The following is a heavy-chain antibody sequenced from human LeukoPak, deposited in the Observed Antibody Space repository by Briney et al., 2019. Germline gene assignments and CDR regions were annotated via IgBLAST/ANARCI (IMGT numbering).Heavy chain of an antibody. V-gene: IGHV3-48*03. D-gene: IGHD6-13*01. CDR1: GFTFSSYE. CDR3: ARSDSSSWYAGLDY. Sequence: GGSLRLSCAASGFTFSSYEMNWVRQAPGKGLEWVSYISSSGSTIYYADSVKGRFTISRDNAKNSLYLQMNSLRAEDTAVYYCARSDSSSWYAGLDYWGQGTLVTVSS. J-gene: IGHJ4*02. CDR2: ISSSGSTI.